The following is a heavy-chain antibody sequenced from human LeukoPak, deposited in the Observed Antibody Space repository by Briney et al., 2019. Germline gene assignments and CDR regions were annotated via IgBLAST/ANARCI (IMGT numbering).Heavy chain of an antibody. V-gene: IGHV3-48*03. CDR3: ARDRGSNPHFDY. Sequence: GGSLRLSCAASGFTFSSYEMNWVRQAPGKGLEWVSYISSSGSTIYYADSVKGRFTISRDNAKNSLYLQMNSLRAEDTAVYYCARDRGSNPHFDYWGQGTLVTVSS. CDR1: GFTFSSYE. D-gene: IGHD2-15*01. CDR2: ISSSGSTI. J-gene: IGHJ4*02.